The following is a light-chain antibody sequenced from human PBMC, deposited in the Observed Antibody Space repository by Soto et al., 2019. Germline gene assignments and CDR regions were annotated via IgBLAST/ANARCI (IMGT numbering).Light chain of an antibody. CDR1: QSVSSN. CDR3: QQYNTWLIT. V-gene: IGKV3-15*01. CDR2: GAS. Sequence: EIVMTQSPATLSVSPGERATLSCRASQSVSSNLAWYQQKPGQAPRLLIYGASTRATGILARLSGSGSGTELTLTISSLLSEDFAVYYCQQYNTWLITFGQGTRREIK. J-gene: IGKJ5*01.